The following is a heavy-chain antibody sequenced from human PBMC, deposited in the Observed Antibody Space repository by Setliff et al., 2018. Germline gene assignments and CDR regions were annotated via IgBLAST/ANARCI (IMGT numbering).Heavy chain of an antibody. V-gene: IGHV4-39*01. D-gene: IGHD1-1*01. Sequence: ETLSLTCTVSGGSISSGVYYWGWIRQPPGKGLEWIGRIYHGGDTYYNASLKGRLTISVDTAQNQFSLRLTSVTAADTAVYYCARTGTYRYFDYWGQGALVTVSS. CDR3: ARTGTYRYFDY. J-gene: IGHJ4*02. CDR1: GGSISSGVYY. CDR2: IYHGGDT.